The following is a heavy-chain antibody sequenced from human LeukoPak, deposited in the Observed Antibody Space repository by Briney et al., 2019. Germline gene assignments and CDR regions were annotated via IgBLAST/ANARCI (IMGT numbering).Heavy chain of an antibody. J-gene: IGHJ3*02. CDR2: IYPGYSDT. CDR1: GYSFTSFW. Sequence: GESLKISCKGSGYSFTSFWYGWVRQMPGKGLEWMGIIYPGYSDTRYRPSFQGQVTISADQSISTAFRQWSNLKPSETAMYYCARRPGDSGGSDAFDIWGQGTMVTVSS. D-gene: IGHD1-26*01. V-gene: IGHV5-51*01. CDR3: ARRPGDSGGSDAFDI.